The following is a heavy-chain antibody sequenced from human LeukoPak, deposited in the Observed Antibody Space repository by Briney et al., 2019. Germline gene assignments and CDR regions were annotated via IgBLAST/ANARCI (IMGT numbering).Heavy chain of an antibody. CDR1: GYTFTSYG. V-gene: IGHV1-18*01. CDR3: ARAIVVVPAAYPEHYYYYGMDV. D-gene: IGHD2-2*01. J-gene: IGHJ6*02. Sequence: ASVTVSFTASGYTFTSYGISWVRQAPGQGLEWMGWISAYNGSTNYAQKLQGRVTMTTDTSTSTAYMELRSLRSDDTAVYYCARAIVVVPAAYPEHYYYYGMDVWGQGTTVTVSS. CDR2: ISAYNGST.